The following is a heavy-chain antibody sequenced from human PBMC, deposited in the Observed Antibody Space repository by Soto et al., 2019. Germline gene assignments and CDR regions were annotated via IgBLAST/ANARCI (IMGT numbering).Heavy chain of an antibody. CDR3: ANFYSGSYSTY. J-gene: IGHJ4*02. CDR2: INTSGGST. D-gene: IGHD1-26*01. CDR1: GFTFSTYA. Sequence: EVQLLESGGDLVQPGGSLRLSCAASGFTFSTYAMMWVRQAPGKGLEWVSAINTSGGSTYYPASVKGRFTISRDNSKNTLYLEMNSLRAEDTAVYYCANFYSGSYSTYWGQGTLVTVSS. V-gene: IGHV3-23*01.